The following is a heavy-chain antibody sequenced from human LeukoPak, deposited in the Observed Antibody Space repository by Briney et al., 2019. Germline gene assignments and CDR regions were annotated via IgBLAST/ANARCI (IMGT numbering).Heavy chain of an antibody. Sequence: GGSLRLSCAASGFTFTSYGMSWVRQAPGKGLDWVSAVSGSGGSTNYADSVTGRFTISRDNSKNTLYLQLNSLRVEDTAVYYCAKNRGAGSHYYYHMNVWGKGTTVTVSS. CDR3: AKNRGAGSHYYYHMNV. CDR1: GFTFTSYG. CDR2: VSGSGGST. V-gene: IGHV3-23*01. D-gene: IGHD1-26*01. J-gene: IGHJ6*03.